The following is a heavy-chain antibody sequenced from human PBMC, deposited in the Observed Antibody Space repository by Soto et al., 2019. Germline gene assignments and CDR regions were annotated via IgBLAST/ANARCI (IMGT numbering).Heavy chain of an antibody. J-gene: IGHJ4*02. V-gene: IGHV3-30*03. Sequence: PGGSLRLSCAASGLTFSSYGMHWVRQAPGKGLEWVAVISYDGSNKYYADSVKGRFTISRDNSKNTLYLQMNSLRAEDTAVYYCAIDPPLTGTVDYWGQRPLVTV. CDR3: AIDPPLTGTVDY. CDR2: ISYDGSNK. CDR1: GLTFSSYG. D-gene: IGHD1-20*01.